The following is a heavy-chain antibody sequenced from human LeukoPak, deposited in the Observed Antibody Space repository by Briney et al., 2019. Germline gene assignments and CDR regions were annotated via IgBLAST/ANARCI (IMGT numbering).Heavy chain of an antibody. CDR3: AKETGY. Sequence: GGSLRLSCAASGFTFSSYGMHWVRQAPGKGLEWVAVISYDGSNKYYADSVKGRFTISRDNSKNTLYLQMDSLRAEDTAVYYCAKETGYWGQGTLVTVSS. J-gene: IGHJ4*02. CDR1: GFTFSSYG. V-gene: IGHV3-30*18. D-gene: IGHD3-10*01. CDR2: ISYDGSNK.